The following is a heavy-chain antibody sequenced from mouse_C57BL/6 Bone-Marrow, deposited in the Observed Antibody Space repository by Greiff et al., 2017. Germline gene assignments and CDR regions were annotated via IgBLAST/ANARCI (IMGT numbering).Heavy chain of an antibody. CDR3: ARDWDDDY. Sequence: EVQLVESGPVLVKPGASVKMSCKASGYTFTDYYMNWVKQSHGKSLEWIGVINPYNGGTSYNQKFKGKATLTVDKSSSTAYMELNSLTSEDSAVYYCARDWDDDYWGQGTTLTVSS. J-gene: IGHJ2*01. CDR2: INPYNGGT. D-gene: IGHD4-1*01. CDR1: GYTFTDYY. V-gene: IGHV1-19*01.